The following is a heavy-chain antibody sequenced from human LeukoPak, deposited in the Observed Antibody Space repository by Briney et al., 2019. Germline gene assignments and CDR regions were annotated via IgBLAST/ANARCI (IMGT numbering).Heavy chain of an antibody. CDR2: ISGSGGST. J-gene: IGHJ4*02. Sequence: GGSLRLSCAASGFTFSSYAMSWVRQAPGKGLEWVSAISGSGGSTYYADSVKGRFTISRDNAKNSLYLQMNSLRAEDTAVYYCARWAAAGKDYWGQGTLVTVSS. D-gene: IGHD6-13*01. CDR1: GFTFSSYA. V-gene: IGHV3-23*01. CDR3: ARWAAAGKDY.